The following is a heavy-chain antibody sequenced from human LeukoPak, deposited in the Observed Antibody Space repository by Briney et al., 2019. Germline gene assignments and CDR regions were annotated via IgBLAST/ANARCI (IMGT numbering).Heavy chain of an antibody. V-gene: IGHV3-23*01. D-gene: IGHD3-10*01. Sequence: LPGGSLRLSCAASGFSFNNYAMYWVRQAPGKGLEWVSAISGSGGSTYYADSVKGRFTISRDNSKNTLYLQMNSLRAEDTAVYYCAKTLYGSSSDYFDYWGQGTLVTVSS. CDR1: GFSFNNYA. J-gene: IGHJ4*02. CDR3: AKTLYGSSSDYFDY. CDR2: ISGSGGST.